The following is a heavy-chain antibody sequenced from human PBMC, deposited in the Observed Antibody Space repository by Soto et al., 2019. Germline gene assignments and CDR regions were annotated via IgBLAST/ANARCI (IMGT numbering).Heavy chain of an antibody. J-gene: IGHJ4*02. CDR3: AKARHGSGTYSHFDY. CDR1: GFTFSSYA. V-gene: IGHV3-30*18. D-gene: IGHD3-10*01. CDR2: IWYDGSNK. Sequence: QVQLVESGGGVVQPGRSLRLSCAASGFTFSSYAMHWVRQAPGNGLEWVAVIWYDGSNKNYADSVKGRFTISRDNSKNTLYLQSNSRRTEDTAVYYCAKARHGSGTYSHFDYWGQGILVTASS.